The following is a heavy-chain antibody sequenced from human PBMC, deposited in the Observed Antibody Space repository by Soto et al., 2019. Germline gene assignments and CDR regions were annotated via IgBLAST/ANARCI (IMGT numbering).Heavy chain of an antibody. CDR2: IYYSGST. V-gene: IGHV4-31*03. Sequence: SETLSLTCTVSGGSISSGGYYWSWIRQHPGKGLEWIGYIYYSGSTYYNPSLKSRVTISVDTSKNQFSLKLSSVTAADTAVYYCARGGAFILTGYYTLDYWGQGTLVTVSS. J-gene: IGHJ4*02. CDR1: GGSISSGGYY. CDR3: ARGGAFILTGYYTLDY. D-gene: IGHD3-9*01.